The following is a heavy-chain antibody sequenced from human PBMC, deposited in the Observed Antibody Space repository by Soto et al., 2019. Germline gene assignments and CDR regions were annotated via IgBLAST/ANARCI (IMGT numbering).Heavy chain of an antibody. V-gene: IGHV3-15*01. CDR1: GFTFSNAW. D-gene: IGHD2-15*01. J-gene: IGHJ6*02. Sequence: GGSLRLSCAASGFTFSNAWMSWVRQAPGKGLEWVGRIRSKGDGETTDYAAPVRGRFTISRDDSKNTFFLQMNSLKAEDTAVYYCTTDQAGGYFYYFGVVVWGQGTTVTVSS. CDR3: TTDQAGGYFYYFGVVV. CDR2: IRSKGDGETT.